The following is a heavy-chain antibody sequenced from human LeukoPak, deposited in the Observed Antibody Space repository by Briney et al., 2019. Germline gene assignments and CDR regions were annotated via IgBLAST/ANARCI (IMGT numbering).Heavy chain of an antibody. J-gene: IGHJ5*02. D-gene: IGHD3-22*01. CDR1: GFTFSSYA. V-gene: IGHV3-30-3*01. CDR2: ISYDGSNK. Sequence: GGSLRLSCAASGFTFSSYAMHWVRQAPGKGLGLVAVISYDGSNKYYADSVKGRCTISRDNSKNTLYLQMNSLRAEDTAVYYCARDAFITGFDPWGQGTLVTVSS. CDR3: ARDAFITGFDP.